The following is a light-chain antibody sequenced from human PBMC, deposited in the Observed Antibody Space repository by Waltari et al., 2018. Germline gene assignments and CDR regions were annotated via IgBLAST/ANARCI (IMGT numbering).Light chain of an antibody. CDR2: INSDGIH. Sequence: QLVLPQSPSASASLAASVKLTCTLSIGPSSNVIAWLPQQPERGPRYLMKINSDGIHSKGDEIPDRFSGSSSGAERYLTISSVQPEDEADYYCQTGGHGTWVFGGGTKLTVL. CDR3: QTGGHGTWV. J-gene: IGLJ3*02. CDR1: IGPSSNV. V-gene: IGLV4-69*01.